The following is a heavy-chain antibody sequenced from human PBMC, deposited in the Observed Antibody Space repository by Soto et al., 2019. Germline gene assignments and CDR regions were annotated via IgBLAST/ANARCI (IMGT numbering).Heavy chain of an antibody. J-gene: IGHJ6*02. CDR2: IYYSGST. CDR1: GDSISSSSFY. CDR3: ARHRWSSWYSHLYGMDV. V-gene: IGHV4-39*01. Sequence: PSETLSLTCTVSGDSISSSSFYWGWIRQTPGKGLEWIGSIYYSGSTYYSPSLKSRVTISVDTSKNQFSLKLSSVTAADTAVYYCARHRWSSWYSHLYGMDVWGQGTTVTVYS. D-gene: IGHD6-13*01.